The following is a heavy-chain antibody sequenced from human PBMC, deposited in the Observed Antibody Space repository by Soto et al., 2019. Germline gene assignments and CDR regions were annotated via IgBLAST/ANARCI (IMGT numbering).Heavy chain of an antibody. CDR1: GCTFSNFA. J-gene: IGHJ6*02. V-gene: IGHV1-8*02. CDR3: ARDHSSSWYFYGMDV. D-gene: IGHD6-13*01. CDR2: MNPNSGNT. Sequence: VKVSCKASGCTFSNFAMHWVRQATGQGLEWMGWMNPNSGNTGYAQKFQGRVTMTRNTSISTAYMELSSLRSEDTAVYYCARDHSSSWYFYGMDVWGQGTTVTVSS.